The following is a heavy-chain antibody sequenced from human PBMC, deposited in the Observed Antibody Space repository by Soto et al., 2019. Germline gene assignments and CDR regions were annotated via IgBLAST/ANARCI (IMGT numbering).Heavy chain of an antibody. Sequence: EVQLVESGGGLVQPGGSLKLSCAASGFTFSGSVMHWVRQASGKGLEWVGRIRRKANNYATEYGASVKGRFTISRDDSKNTAYLQMNSLKTEDTAVYYCTPGLVNDDNHWGQGTLVTVSS. V-gene: IGHV3-73*01. D-gene: IGHD3-9*01. J-gene: IGHJ5*02. CDR3: TPGLVNDDNH. CDR1: GFTFSGSV. CDR2: IRRKANNYAT.